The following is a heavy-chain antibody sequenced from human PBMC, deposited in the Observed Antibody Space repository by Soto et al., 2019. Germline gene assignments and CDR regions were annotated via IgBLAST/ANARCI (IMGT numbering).Heavy chain of an antibody. CDR3: ARESTISRGWFDP. V-gene: IGHV4-59*01. J-gene: IGHJ5*02. D-gene: IGHD3-3*01. CDR1: GGSISNYY. CDR2: VSYSGST. Sequence: QVQLQESGPGLVKPSETLSLTCTVSGGSISNYYWSWIRQPPGKGLEWIGYVSYSGSTNYNPSLKSRVTVSVETSKNQFSLKLSSVTAADTAMYYCARESTISRGWFDPWGQGTLVTVSS.